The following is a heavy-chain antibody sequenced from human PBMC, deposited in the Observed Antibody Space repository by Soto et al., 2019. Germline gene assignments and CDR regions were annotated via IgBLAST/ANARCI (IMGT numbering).Heavy chain of an antibody. CDR2: VIFTGST. V-gene: IGHV4-59*01. CDR1: GGSISSYY. D-gene: IGHD3-22*01. CDR3: ASNVGSYYDSSGYYFDY. J-gene: IGHJ4*02. Sequence: PTETLSLTCTVSGGSISSYYWSWIRQPPGKGLEWIGFVIFTGSTTYNPSLKSRVTISVDTSKNQFSLKVNSVTAADTAVYYCASNVGSYYDSSGYYFDYWGQVTLVTVSS.